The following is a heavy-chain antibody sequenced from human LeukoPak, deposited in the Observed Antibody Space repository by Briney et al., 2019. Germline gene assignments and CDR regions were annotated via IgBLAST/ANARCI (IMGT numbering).Heavy chain of an antibody. J-gene: IGHJ4*02. Sequence: GGSLRLSCAASGFTFSLYSMSWARQAPGKGLEWVSSISSGGDYIYYADSEKGRFTISIDNAKSSLYLQMNRLRAEDTALYYYAKCSGGSCYHSYDFWGQGTLVTVSS. CDR1: GFTFSLYS. CDR2: ISSGGDYI. V-gene: IGHV3-21*06. D-gene: IGHD2-15*01. CDR3: AKCSGGSCYHSYDF.